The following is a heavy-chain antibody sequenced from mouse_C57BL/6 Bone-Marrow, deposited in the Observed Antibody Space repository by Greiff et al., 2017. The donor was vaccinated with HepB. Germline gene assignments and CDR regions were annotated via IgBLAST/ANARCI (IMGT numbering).Heavy chain of an antibody. CDR1: GYTFTSYW. CDR3: VRGYDYDNYAMDY. J-gene: IGHJ4*01. CDR2: IHPNSGST. D-gene: IGHD2-4*01. V-gene: IGHV1-64*01. Sequence: QVQLQQPGAELVKPGASVKLSCKASGYTFTSYWMHWVKQRPGQGLEWIGMIHPNSGSTNYNEKFKSKATLTVDKSSSTAYMQLSSLTSEDSAVYYCVRGYDYDNYAMDYWGQGTSVTVSS.